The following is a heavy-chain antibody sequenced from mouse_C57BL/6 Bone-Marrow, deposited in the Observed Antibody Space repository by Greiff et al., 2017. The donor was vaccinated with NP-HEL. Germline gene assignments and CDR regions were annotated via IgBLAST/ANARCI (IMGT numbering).Heavy chain of an antibody. Sequence: EVKLMESGGGLVKPGGSLKLSCAASGFTFSDYGMHLVRQAPEKGLEWVAYISSGSSTIYYADTVKGRFTISRDNAKNTLCLQMTSLRSEDTAMYYCARGDYGYFAYWGQGTLVTVSA. D-gene: IGHD2-2*01. CDR2: ISSGSSTI. V-gene: IGHV5-17*01. CDR3: ARGDYGYFAY. J-gene: IGHJ3*01. CDR1: GFTFSDYG.